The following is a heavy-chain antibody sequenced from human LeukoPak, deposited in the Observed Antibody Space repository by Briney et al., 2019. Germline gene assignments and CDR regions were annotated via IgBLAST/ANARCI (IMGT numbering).Heavy chain of an antibody. D-gene: IGHD4-23*01. CDR1: GYTYTSYG. CDR2: ISSYKGNT. J-gene: IGHJ4*02. Sequence: GASVKVSCKATGYTYTSYGISWVRQAPGQGLEWMGWISSYKGNTNYAQKLQGRVTITTDTSTRNPDMELRNLTTDDTPAYYCGRTDVDYGGSYAVVGSAEIDYWGQGTLVTVSS. V-gene: IGHV1-18*01. CDR3: GRTDVDYGGSYAVVGSAEIDY.